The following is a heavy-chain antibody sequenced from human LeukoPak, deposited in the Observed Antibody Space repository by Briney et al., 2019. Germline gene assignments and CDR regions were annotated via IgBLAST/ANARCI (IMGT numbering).Heavy chain of an antibody. D-gene: IGHD5-18*01. CDR1: GFTFSSYA. CDR2: ISYDGSNK. J-gene: IGHJ4*02. CDR3: ARVSASRYAYDY. V-gene: IGHV3-30*04. Sequence: GGSLRLSCAASGFTFSSYAMHWVRQAPGKGLEWVAVISYDGSNKYYADSVKGRFTISRDNSKNTLYLQMNSLRVEDTAVYYCARVSASRYAYDYWGQGTLVTVSS.